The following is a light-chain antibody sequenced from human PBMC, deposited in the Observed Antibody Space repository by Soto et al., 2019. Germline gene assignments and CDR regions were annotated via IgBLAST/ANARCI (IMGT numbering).Light chain of an antibody. CDR1: QSVNNY. CDR2: DVS. J-gene: IGKJ1*01. V-gene: IGKV3-11*01. CDR3: QQRGSWPWT. Sequence: VLTQSPATLSLSPGERATLSCRASQSVNNYLAWYQQKPGQVPRLLIYDVSNRATGIPARYSGSGSGTDFTLTISSLEPEDFAVYYCQQRGSWPWTFGQGTKVQIK.